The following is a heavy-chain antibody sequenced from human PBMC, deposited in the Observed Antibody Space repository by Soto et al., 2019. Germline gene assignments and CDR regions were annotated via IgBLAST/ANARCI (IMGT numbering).Heavy chain of an antibody. D-gene: IGHD2-2*01. CDR2: ISAYNGNT. CDR1: GYTFTSYG. J-gene: IGHJ6*02. CDR3: ARDVVPAATTLYYYYYGMDV. Sequence: ASVKVSCKASGYTFTSYGISWVRQAPGQGLEWMGWISAYNGNTNYAQKLQGRVTMTRDTSISTAYMELSRLRSDDTAVYYCARDVVPAATTLYYYYYGMDVWGQGTTVTVSS. V-gene: IGHV1-18*01.